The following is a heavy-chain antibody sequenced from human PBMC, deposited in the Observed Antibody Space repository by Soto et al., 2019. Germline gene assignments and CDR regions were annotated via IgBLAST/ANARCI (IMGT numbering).Heavy chain of an antibody. V-gene: IGHV1-69*13. CDR3: ARDHGVVVAATYFDY. CDR2: IIPIFGTA. D-gene: IGHD2-15*01. CDR1: GGTFSSYA. Sequence: SVTVSCKASGGTFSSYAISWVRQAPGQGLEWMGGIIPIFGTANYAQKFQGRVTITADESTSTAYMELSSLRSEDTAVYYCARDHGVVVAATYFDYWGQGTLVTVSS. J-gene: IGHJ4*02.